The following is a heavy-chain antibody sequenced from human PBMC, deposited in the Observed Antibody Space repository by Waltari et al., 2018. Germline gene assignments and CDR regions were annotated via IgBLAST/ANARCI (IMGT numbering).Heavy chain of an antibody. J-gene: IGHJ4*02. V-gene: IGHV3-15*01. D-gene: IGHD6-19*01. CDR2: IKSKIGGGTA. CDR1: GFTFNNAW. CDR3: AKYGSGWSFDY. Sequence: EVQLVESGGGLVNPGGSLRLSCAASGFTFNNAWMSWVRQAPGRGLEWVARIKSKIGGGTADHDAPVQGRFTISRDDSENTLYLQMNSLETEDTSVYYCAKYGSGWSFDYWGQGSLVTVSS.